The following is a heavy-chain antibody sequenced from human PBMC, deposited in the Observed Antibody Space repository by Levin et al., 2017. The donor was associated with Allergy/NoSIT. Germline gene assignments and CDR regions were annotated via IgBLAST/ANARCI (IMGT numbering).Heavy chain of an antibody. Sequence: LSQTLSLTCTVSGGSISSYYWSWIRQPPGKGLEWIGYIYYSGSTNYNPSLKSRVTISVDTSKNQFSLKLSSVTAADTAVYYCARTSSYGSDKFPVRGTYFDYWGQGTLVTVSS. J-gene: IGHJ4*02. CDR2: IYYSGST. V-gene: IGHV4-59*01. CDR3: ARTSSYGSDKFPVRGTYFDY. D-gene: IGHD3-10*01. CDR1: GGSISSYY.